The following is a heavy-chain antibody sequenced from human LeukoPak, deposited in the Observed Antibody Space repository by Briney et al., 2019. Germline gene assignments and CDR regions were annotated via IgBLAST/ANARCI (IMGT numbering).Heavy chain of an antibody. D-gene: IGHD3-22*01. J-gene: IGHJ4*02. Sequence: ASVKVSCKASGGTFSSYAISWVRQAPGQGLEWMGGITPIFGTANYAQKFQGRVTITADESTSTAYMELSSLRSEDTAVYYCASYARDITMIVVVGGFDYWGQGTLVTVSS. CDR1: GGTFSSYA. CDR3: ASYARDITMIVVVGGFDY. V-gene: IGHV1-69*13. CDR2: ITPIFGTA.